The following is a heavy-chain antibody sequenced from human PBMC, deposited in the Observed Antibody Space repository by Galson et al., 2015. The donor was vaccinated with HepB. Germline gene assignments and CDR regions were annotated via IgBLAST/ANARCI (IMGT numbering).Heavy chain of an antibody. J-gene: IGHJ4*02. D-gene: IGHD5-18*01. Sequence: SVKVSCKASGYTFTNYFIHWVRQAPGQGLEWMGIINPSGGATTYSQKLQDRVTMTSDTSTSTVFMELNGLTSSEDTAVYFCARVHGYNYAYDFWGQGTLVTVSS. CDR1: GYTFTNYF. V-gene: IGHV1-46*04. CDR2: INPSGGAT. CDR3: ARVHGYNYAYDF.